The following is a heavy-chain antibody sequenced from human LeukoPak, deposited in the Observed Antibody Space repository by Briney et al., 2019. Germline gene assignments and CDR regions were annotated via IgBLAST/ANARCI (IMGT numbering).Heavy chain of an antibody. CDR3: ASGLIVAAAGTGLFDP. Sequence: GASVKVSCKASGYTFTCYYMHWVRQARGQGREWMGWINPNSGGTNYAKKFQGRVTMTRDTSISTAYMELSRLRSDDPAVYYCASGLIVAAAGTGLFDPWGQGTLVTVSS. CDR2: INPNSGGT. CDR1: GYTFTCYY. V-gene: IGHV1-2*02. D-gene: IGHD6-13*01. J-gene: IGHJ5*02.